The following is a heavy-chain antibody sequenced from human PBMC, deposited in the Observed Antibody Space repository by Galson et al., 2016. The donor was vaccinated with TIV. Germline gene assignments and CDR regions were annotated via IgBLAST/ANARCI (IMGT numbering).Heavy chain of an antibody. CDR1: GGTFSNFV. Sequence: SVKVSCKASGGTFSNFVISWVRQAPGQGLEWMGSINPIFGTANYAQKFQGRVTITADTSTSTISMELSSLRSEDTAVYYCARGRGYYFGSGSSYFEYWGQGSLVTVSS. J-gene: IGHJ4*02. CDR3: ARGRGYYFGSGSSYFEY. V-gene: IGHV1-69*06. D-gene: IGHD3-10*01. CDR2: INPIFGTA.